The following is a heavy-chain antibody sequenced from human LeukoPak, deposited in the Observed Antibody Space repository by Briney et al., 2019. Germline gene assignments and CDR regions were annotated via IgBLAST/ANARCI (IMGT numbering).Heavy chain of an antibody. V-gene: IGHV3-48*03. CDR1: GFTSSSYE. J-gene: IGHJ4*02. CDR3: ARRYSSGWDFDY. CDR2: ISSSGSTI. Sequence: GGSLRLSCAASGFTSSSYEMNWVRQAPGKGLEWASYISSSGSTIYYADSVKGRFTISRDNAKNTLYLQMNSLRAEDTAVYYCARRYSSGWDFDYWGQGTLVTVSS. D-gene: IGHD6-19*01.